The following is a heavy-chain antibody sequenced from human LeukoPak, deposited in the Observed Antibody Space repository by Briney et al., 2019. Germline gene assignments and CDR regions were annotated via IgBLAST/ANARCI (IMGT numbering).Heavy chain of an antibody. CDR1: GFNFSSYA. J-gene: IGHJ4*02. V-gene: IGHV3-30-3*01. CDR3: ARDIAAALDY. Sequence: GGSLRLSCAASGFNFSSYAMHWVRQAPGKGLEWVAVISYDGSNKYYADSVKGRFTISRDNSKNTLYLQMNSLRAEDTAVYYCARDIAAALDYWGQGTLVTVSS. D-gene: IGHD6-13*01. CDR2: ISYDGSNK.